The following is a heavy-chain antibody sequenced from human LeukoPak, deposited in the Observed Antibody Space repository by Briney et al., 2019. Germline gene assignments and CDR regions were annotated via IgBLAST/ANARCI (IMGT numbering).Heavy chain of an antibody. CDR3: ARHSYYYDSSSAFDI. D-gene: IGHD3-22*01. J-gene: IGHJ3*02. V-gene: IGHV4-34*01. CDR1: GGSLSGYY. CDR2: INHSGST. Sequence: SETLSLTCAVYGGSLSGYYWSWIRQPPGKGLEWIGEINHSGSTNYNPSLKSRVTISVDTSKNQFSLKLSSVTAADTAVYYCARHSYYYDSSSAFDIWGQGTMVTVSS.